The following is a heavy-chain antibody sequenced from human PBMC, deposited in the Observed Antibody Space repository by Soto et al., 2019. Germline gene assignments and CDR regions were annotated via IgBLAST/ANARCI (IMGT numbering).Heavy chain of an antibody. J-gene: IGHJ6*02. CDR2: INHSGST. V-gene: IGHV4-34*01. CDR3: ARAGWNYGYGGYLSYYYGMDV. D-gene: IGHD1-7*01. Sequence: TSETLSLTCAVYGGSFSGYYWSWIRQPPGKGLEWIGEINHSGSTNYNPSLKSRVTISVDTSKNQFSLKLSSVTAADTAVYYCARAGWNYGYGGYLSYYYGMDVWGQGTTATVSS. CDR1: GGSFSGYY.